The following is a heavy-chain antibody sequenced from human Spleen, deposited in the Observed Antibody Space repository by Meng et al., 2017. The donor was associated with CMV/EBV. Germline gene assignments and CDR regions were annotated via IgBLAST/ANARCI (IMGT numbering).Heavy chain of an antibody. CDR3: ARRLDAGADY. D-gene: IGHD2-8*02. CDR2: IYHSGTT. Sequence: GSLRLSCTVSGYSISRAYYWGWIRQSPGKGLEWIGAIYHSGTTNYNPSLESRVTMSVDTSKNQFSLKLNSVTAADTAVYYCARRLDAGADYWGQGTLVIASS. J-gene: IGHJ4*02. V-gene: IGHV4-38-2*02. CDR1: GYSISRAYY.